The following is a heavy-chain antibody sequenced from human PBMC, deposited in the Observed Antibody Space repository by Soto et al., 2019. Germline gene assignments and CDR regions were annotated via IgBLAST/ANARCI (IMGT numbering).Heavy chain of an antibody. CDR1: GFSFRTFG. Sequence: QVQLVESGGGVVQPGRSLRLSCAASGFSFRTFGMHWVRQAPGKGLEWVALVSYDGSDEYYEDSVKGRFTISRDNSKNTHYPQMNSLRVEDTAVYYRWRGDSDSVGCAGGFDRWGQGTLVTVSS. V-gene: IGHV3-30*19. CDR3: WRGDSDSVGCAGGFDR. J-gene: IGHJ4*02. CDR2: VSYDGSDE. D-gene: IGHD2-2*01.